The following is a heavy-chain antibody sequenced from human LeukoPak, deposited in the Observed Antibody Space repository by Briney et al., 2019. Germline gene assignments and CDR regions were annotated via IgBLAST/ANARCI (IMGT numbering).Heavy chain of an antibody. CDR2: IYNSGST. CDR3: ARHEAAALSSLDY. Sequence: SETLSLTCTVSGGSISGSYWSWIRQPPGKGLEWIGYIYNSGSTNYNPSLKSRVAISVDTSKNQFSLKLSSVTAADTAVYYCARHEAAALSSLDYWGREPWSPSPQ. D-gene: IGHD6-13*01. J-gene: IGHJ4*02. CDR1: GGSISGSY. V-gene: IGHV4-59*08.